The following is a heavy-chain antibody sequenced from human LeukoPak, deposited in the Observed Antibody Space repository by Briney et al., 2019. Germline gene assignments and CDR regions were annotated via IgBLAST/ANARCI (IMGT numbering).Heavy chain of an antibody. CDR3: ARGSDRLFDY. D-gene: IGHD2-21*02. J-gene: IGHJ4*02. CDR1: GYSISSGYY. V-gene: IGHV4-38-2*01. Sequence: SETLSLTCAVSGYSISSGYYWGWIRQPPGKGLEWIGSIYHSGSTYYNPSLKSRVPISVDTSKNQFSLKLSSVTAADTAVYYCARGSDRLFDYWGQGTLVTVSS. CDR2: IYHSGST.